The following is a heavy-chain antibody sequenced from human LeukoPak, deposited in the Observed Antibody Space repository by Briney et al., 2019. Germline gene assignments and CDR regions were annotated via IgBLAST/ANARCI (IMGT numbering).Heavy chain of an antibody. J-gene: IGHJ4*02. V-gene: IGHV3-13*01. D-gene: IGHD2-2*01. CDR3: ARGDAYALNF. CDR1: GFTFSKYD. CDR2: IGVGGDT. Sequence: GGSLRLSCAASGFTFSKYDMYWVRQTTGKGLECVSAIGVGGDTKYTDSVKGRFTISRENGKNTLYLQMNSLRAENTAVYSCARGDAYALNFWGQGTLVTVSS.